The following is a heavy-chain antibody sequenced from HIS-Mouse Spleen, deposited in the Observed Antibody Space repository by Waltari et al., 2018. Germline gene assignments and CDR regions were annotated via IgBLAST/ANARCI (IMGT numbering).Heavy chain of an antibody. J-gene: IGHJ3*02. CDR1: GFTFSSYG. D-gene: IGHD3-10*01. V-gene: IGHV3-30*18. CDR3: AKGNGGCHDAFDI. CDR2: ISYDGSNK. Sequence: QVQLVESGGGVVQPGRSLRLSCAASGFTFSSYGMHWVRQGPGKGLEWVAVISYDGSNKYYADSVKGRFTISRDNSKNTLDLQMNSLRAEDTAVYYCAKGNGGCHDAFDIWGQGTMVTVSS.